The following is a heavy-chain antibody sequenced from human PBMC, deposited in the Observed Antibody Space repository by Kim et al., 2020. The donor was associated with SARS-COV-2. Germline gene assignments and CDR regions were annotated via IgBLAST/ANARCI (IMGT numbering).Heavy chain of an antibody. J-gene: IGHJ4*02. V-gene: IGHV5-51*01. CDR3: ARQWEQYYDY. CDR2: IHPGVSEI. Sequence: GESLKISCKGSGDSFTNYWIGWVRQMPGKGLQWMGMIHPGVSEIRYSPSFQGQVTFSVDKSINTAYVQWSSLKASDTAMYYCARQWEQYYDYWGQGTLVTVSS. D-gene: IGHD1-26*01. CDR1: GDSFTNYW.